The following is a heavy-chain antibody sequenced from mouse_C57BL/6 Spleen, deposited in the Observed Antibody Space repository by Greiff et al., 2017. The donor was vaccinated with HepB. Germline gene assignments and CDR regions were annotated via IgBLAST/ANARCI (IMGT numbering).Heavy chain of an antibody. Sequence: VKLQESGAELARPGASVKLSCKASGYTFTSYGISWVKQRTGQGLEWIGEIYPRSGNTYYNEKFKGKATLTADKSSSTAYMELRSLTSEDSAVYFCAGFDYWGQGTTLTVSS. CDR1: GYTFTSYG. V-gene: IGHV1-81*01. CDR3: AGFDY. J-gene: IGHJ2*01. CDR2: IYPRSGNT.